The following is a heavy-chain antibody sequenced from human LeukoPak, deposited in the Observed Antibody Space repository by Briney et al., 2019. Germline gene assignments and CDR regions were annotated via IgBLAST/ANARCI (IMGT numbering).Heavy chain of an antibody. Sequence: PGGSLRLSCAASGFTFSSYAMSWVRQAPGKGLEWDAAISGSGGSTYYADSVKGRFTISRDNSKNTLYLQMNSLRAEDTAVYYCAKSSSGAAGQGEVVDYWGQGTLVTVSS. CDR2: ISGSGGST. J-gene: IGHJ4*02. CDR3: AKSSSGAAGQGEVVDY. V-gene: IGHV3-23*01. CDR1: GFTFSSYA. D-gene: IGHD6-13*01.